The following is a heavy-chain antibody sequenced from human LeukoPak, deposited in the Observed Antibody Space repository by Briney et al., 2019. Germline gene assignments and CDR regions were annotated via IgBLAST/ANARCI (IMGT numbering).Heavy chain of an antibody. CDR1: VWTFSSYA. J-gene: IGHJ4*02. V-gene: IGHV1-69*04. CDR2: VIPIFGIA. D-gene: IGHD5-24*01. CDR3: ARDGSGDGLDY. Sequence: SAVTVSCMGSVWTFSSYAISWVRQAPGQGVEWMGRVIPIFGIANYAQKFQGRVTITADKSTSTAYMELSSLRSEDTAVYYCARDGSGDGLDYWGQGTLVTVSS.